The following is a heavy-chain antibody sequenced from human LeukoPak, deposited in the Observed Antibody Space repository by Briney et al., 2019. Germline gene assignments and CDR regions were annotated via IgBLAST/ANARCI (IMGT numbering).Heavy chain of an antibody. Sequence: GGSLRLSCAASGFTVSSNYMSWVRQAPGKGLEWVSVLYSDGSTYYADSVKGRFTISRDNSKNTRYLQMSSLRAEDTAVYYCAREGDQWGLAPDYYFDHWGQGTLVTVSS. D-gene: IGHD3/OR15-3a*01. CDR2: LYSDGST. J-gene: IGHJ4*02. CDR3: AREGDQWGLAPDYYFDH. V-gene: IGHV3-66*02. CDR1: GFTVSSNY.